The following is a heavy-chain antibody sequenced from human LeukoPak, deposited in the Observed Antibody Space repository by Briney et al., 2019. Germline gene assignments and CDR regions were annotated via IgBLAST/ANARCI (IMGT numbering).Heavy chain of an antibody. Sequence: SETLSLTCTVSGGSISSYYWSWIRQPAGKGLEWIGRIYTSGSTIYNPSLKSRVTMSVDTSKKQFSLKLTSVTAADTAVYYCARARGLYSGSYPVAFDFWGQGTMVTVSS. D-gene: IGHD1-26*01. CDR1: GGSISSYY. V-gene: IGHV4-4*07. CDR2: IYTSGST. J-gene: IGHJ3*01. CDR3: ARARGLYSGSYPVAFDF.